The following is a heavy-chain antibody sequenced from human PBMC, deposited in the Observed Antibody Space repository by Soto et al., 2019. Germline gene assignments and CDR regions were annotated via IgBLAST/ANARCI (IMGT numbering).Heavy chain of an antibody. CDR2: ISWDGGTT. V-gene: IGHV3-43*01. J-gene: IGHJ4*02. D-gene: IGHD3-16*01. CDR1: GFTFDDYP. Sequence: EVQLVESGGVVVQPGGSLRLSCAASGFTFDDYPMHWVRHPPGKGLEWFSLISWDGGTTHYSDSVKGRFTISRDNSKNYLFLQMNSLRTEDTALYYCAKWGSVGAYGPFCFDYWGQGALVTVSS. CDR3: AKWGSVGAYGPFCFDY.